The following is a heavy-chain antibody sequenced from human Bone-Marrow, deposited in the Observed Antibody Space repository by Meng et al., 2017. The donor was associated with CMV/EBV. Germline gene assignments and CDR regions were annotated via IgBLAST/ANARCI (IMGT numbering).Heavy chain of an antibody. D-gene: IGHD3-16*01. CDR1: GYTFTGYY. J-gene: IGHJ4*02. Sequence: ASVKVSCKASGYTFTGYYMHWVRQAPGQGLEWMGWINPNSGGTNYAQKFQGRVTMTRDTSISTAYMELSRLRSDDTAVYYCAREAMRAYYFDYWGQGTLVTVYS. CDR2: INPNSGGT. CDR3: AREAMRAYYFDY. V-gene: IGHV1-2*02.